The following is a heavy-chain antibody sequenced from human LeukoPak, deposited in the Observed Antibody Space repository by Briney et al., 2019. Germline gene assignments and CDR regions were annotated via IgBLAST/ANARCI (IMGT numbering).Heavy chain of an antibody. CDR1: GFTVGSNY. D-gene: IGHD3-10*01. V-gene: IGHV3-53*01. J-gene: IGHJ4*02. CDR3: ASPVFGGLATRGAFDY. CDR2: IYSGGST. Sequence: GGSLRLSCAASGFTVGSNYMSWVRQAPGKGLEWVSVIYSGGSTYYADSVKGRFTISRDNSKNTLYLQMNSLRADDTAVYYCASPVFGGLATRGAFDYWGQGTLVTVSS.